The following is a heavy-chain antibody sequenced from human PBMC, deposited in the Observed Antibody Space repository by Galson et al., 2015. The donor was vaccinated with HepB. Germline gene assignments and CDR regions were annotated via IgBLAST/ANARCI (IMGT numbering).Heavy chain of an antibody. CDR2: ISYDGSNK. D-gene: IGHD4-17*01. J-gene: IGHJ1*01. Sequence: SLRLSCAASGFTFSSYAMHWVRQAPGKGLEWVAVISYDGSNKYYADSVKGRFTISRDNSKNTLYLQMNSLRAEDTAVYYCATYDYGDYVYQYFQHWGQGTLVTVSS. CDR3: ATYDYGDYVYQYFQH. CDR1: GFTFSSYA. V-gene: IGHV3-30*04.